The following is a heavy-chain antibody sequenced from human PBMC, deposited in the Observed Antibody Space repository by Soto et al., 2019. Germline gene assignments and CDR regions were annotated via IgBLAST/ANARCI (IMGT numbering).Heavy chain of an antibody. CDR1: GGTFSSYA. CDR3: ARVQDYYDSSGPLDY. J-gene: IGHJ4*02. V-gene: IGHV1-69*13. Sequence: ASVKVSCKASGGTFSSYAISWVRQAPGQGLEWMGGIIPIFGTANYAQKFQGRVTITADESTSTAYMELSSLRSEDTAVYYCARVQDYYDSSGPLDYWGQGTLVTVSS. CDR2: IIPIFGTA. D-gene: IGHD3-22*01.